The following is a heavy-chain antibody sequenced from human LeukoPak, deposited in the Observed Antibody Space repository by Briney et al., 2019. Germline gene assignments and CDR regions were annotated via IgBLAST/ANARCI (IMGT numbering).Heavy chain of an antibody. Sequence: SETLSLTCAVYGGSFSGYYWSWIRQPPGKGLEWIGEINHSGSTNYNPSLKSRVTISVDTSKNQFSLKLSSVTAADTAVYYCARGLRRNYYGSGSYHNNWFDPWGQGTLVTVSS. CDR3: ARGLRRNYYGSGSYHNNWFDP. D-gene: IGHD3-10*01. V-gene: IGHV4-34*01. CDR2: INHSGST. J-gene: IGHJ5*02. CDR1: GGSFSGYY.